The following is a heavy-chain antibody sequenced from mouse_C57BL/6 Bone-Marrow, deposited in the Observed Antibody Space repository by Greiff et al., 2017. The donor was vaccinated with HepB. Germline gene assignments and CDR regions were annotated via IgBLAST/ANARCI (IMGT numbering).Heavy chain of an antibody. CDR2: INPNYGTT. Sequence: EVQLQQSGPELVKPGASVKISCKASGYSFTDYNMNWVKQSNGKSLEWIGVINPNYGTTSYNQKFKGKATLTVDQSSSTAYMQLNSLTSEDSAVYNCARVTTVAHYWYFDVWGTGTTVTVSS. CDR3: ARVTTVAHYWYFDV. V-gene: IGHV1-39*01. J-gene: IGHJ1*03. D-gene: IGHD1-1*01. CDR1: GYSFTDYN.